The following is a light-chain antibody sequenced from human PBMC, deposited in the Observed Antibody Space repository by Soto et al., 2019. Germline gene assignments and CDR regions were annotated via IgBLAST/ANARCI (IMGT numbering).Light chain of an antibody. J-gene: IGKJ1*01. V-gene: IGKV3-15*01. CDR1: QSVSSN. CDR2: GAS. CDR3: QQYNNWPPWT. Sequence: EIVMTQSPATLSVSPGERATLSCRASQSVSSNLAWYQQKPGQAPRLLIYGASTRATGIPARFSGSGSGTEFPLTISGLQSEDFAVYYCQQYNNWPPWTLGQGTKVEIK.